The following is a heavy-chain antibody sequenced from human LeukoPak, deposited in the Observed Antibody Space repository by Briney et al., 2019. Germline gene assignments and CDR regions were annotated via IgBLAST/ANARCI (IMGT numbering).Heavy chain of an antibody. CDR3: ARDGLRRPPTPYCGGDCPLDY. CDR1: GFTFDDYA. CDR2: TNWDGGRT. V-gene: IGHV3-20*04. J-gene: IGHJ4*02. Sequence: GGSLRLSCAASGFTFDDYAMNWVRQTPGKGLEWVSGTNWDGGRTGYADSVKGRFTISRDNAKNSLYLQMNSLRVEDTAMYYCARDGLRRPPTPYCGGDCPLDYWGQGTLVSVSS. D-gene: IGHD2-21*02.